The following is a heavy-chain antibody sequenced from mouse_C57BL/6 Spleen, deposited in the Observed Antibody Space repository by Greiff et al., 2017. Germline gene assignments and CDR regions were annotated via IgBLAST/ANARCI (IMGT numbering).Heavy chain of an antibody. CDR1: GFTFSDYG. CDR3: ARRRYSNPYAMDY. V-gene: IGHV5-17*01. Sequence: EVQLVESGGGLVKPGGSLKLSCAASGFTFSDYGMHWVRQAPEKGLEWVAYISSGSSTIYYADTVKGRFTISRDNAKNTLFLQMNSRRSEDTAMYYCARRRYSNPYAMDYWGQGTSVTVSS. CDR2: ISSGSSTI. D-gene: IGHD2-5*01. J-gene: IGHJ4*01.